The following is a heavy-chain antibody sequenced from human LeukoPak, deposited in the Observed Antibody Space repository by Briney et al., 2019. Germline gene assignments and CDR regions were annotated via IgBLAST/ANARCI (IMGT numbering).Heavy chain of an antibody. D-gene: IGHD1-26*01. CDR1: GFSLSTSGVG. V-gene: IGHV2-5*01. J-gene: IGHJ4*02. CDR2: IYCNDDK. Sequence: SGPTLVNPTQTLTLTCTFSGFSLSTSGVGGGWIRQPPGKALEGLALIYCNDDKRYSPSLKSRLTITKATSNNQVVLTMTNMDPVDTATYYCARRQSIVGAIPFDYWGQGTLVTVSS. CDR3: ARRQSIVGAIPFDY.